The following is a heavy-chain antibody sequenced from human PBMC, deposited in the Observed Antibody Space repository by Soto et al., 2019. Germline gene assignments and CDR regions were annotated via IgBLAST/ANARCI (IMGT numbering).Heavy chain of an antibody. CDR3: ARSTSGSHFDY. D-gene: IGHD1-26*01. CDR2: ISYDGSNK. Sequence: PGGSLRLSCAASGFTFNNYAMHWVRQAPGKGLEWVAAISYDGSNKYYADSVKGRFTISRDTSRNTLFLQMNSLRVEDTTMYYCARSTSGSHFDYWGHGTLVTVSS. CDR1: GFTFNNYA. V-gene: IGHV3-30-3*01. J-gene: IGHJ4*01.